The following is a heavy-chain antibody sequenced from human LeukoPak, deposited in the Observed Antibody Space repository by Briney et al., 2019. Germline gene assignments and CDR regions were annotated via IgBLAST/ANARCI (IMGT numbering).Heavy chain of an antibody. CDR1: GFTFSSYS. Sequence: GGALRLCCAASGFTFSSYSMNWVRQAPGRGLEWVSFISSSSSTIYYADSVKGRFTISRDNAKNSLYLQMNSLRAEDTAVYSCARDRGGSYYAIDYWGQGTLVTVSS. CDR3: ARDRGGSYYAIDY. J-gene: IGHJ4*02. V-gene: IGHV3-48*04. D-gene: IGHD1-26*01. CDR2: ISSSSSTI.